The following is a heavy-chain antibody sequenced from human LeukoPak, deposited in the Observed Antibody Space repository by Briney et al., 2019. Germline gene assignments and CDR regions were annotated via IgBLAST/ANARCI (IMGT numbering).Heavy chain of an antibody. D-gene: IGHD6-13*01. CDR3: ARPYSSSWPDWYFDL. Sequence: GGSLRLSCAASGFPFTSHWLSWFRQSPGRGLEWVAHINSDGSEKNYVDSVKGRFTISRDNARNSQFLQMNSLRAEDTAVYYCARPYSSSWPDWYFDLWGRGTLVTVSS. J-gene: IGHJ2*01. CDR1: GFPFTSHW. V-gene: IGHV3-7*01. CDR2: INSDGSEK.